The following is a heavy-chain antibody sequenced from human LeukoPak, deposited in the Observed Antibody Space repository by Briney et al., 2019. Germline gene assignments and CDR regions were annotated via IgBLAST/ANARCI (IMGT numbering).Heavy chain of an antibody. CDR2: IGVAANT. V-gene: IGHV3-13*01. J-gene: IGHJ4*02. D-gene: IGHD1-26*01. Sequence: ATXXXXEWVSAIGVAANTFYSGSVKGRFTISRENAKNSLYLLMTSLRAEDTAMYYCARQNTPHGNFDYWGQGTLVTVSS. CDR3: ARQNTPHGNFDY.